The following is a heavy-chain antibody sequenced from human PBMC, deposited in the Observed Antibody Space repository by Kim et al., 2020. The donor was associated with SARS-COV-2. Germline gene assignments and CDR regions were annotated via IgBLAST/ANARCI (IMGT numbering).Heavy chain of an antibody. J-gene: IGHJ4*02. V-gene: IGHV3-30-3*01. CDR3: ATTHDGGSNEDYFDY. D-gene: IGHD1-1*01. CDR1: GFTFSSYA. CDR2: ISYDGSNK. Sequence: GGSLRLSCAASGFTFSSYAMHWVRQAPGKGLEWVAVISYDGSNKYYADSVKGRFTISRDNSKNTLYLQMNSLRAEDTAVYYCATTHDGGSNEDYFDYWGQGTLVTVSS.